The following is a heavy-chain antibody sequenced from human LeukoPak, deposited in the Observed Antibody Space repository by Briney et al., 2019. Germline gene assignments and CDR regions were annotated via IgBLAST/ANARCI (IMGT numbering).Heavy chain of an antibody. CDR2: INWNGGST. CDR3: ARDLSEPTYYYGSGSYSGY. J-gene: IGHJ4*02. CDR1: GFTFDDYG. Sequence: GSLRLSCAASGFTFDDYGMSWVRQAPGKGLEWVSGINWNGGSTGYADSVKGRFTISRDNAKNSLYLQMNSLRAEDTAVYYCARDLSEPTYYYGSGSYSGYWGQGTLVTVSS. D-gene: IGHD3-10*01. V-gene: IGHV3-20*04.